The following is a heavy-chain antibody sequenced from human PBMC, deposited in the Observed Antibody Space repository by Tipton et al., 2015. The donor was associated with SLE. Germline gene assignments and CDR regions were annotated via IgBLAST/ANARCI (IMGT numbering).Heavy chain of an antibody. CDR3: ARGQGLFLERSTNQVDV. Sequence: SLRLSCAASGFTFSSYEMNWVRQAPGKGLEWVSYISSSGSTIYYADSVKGRFTISRDNAKNSLYLQMNSLRAEDTAVYYCARGQGLFLERSTNQVDVWGKGTTVTVSS. CDR1: GFTFSSYE. V-gene: IGHV3-48*03. D-gene: IGHD3-3*01. J-gene: IGHJ6*04. CDR2: ISSSGSTI.